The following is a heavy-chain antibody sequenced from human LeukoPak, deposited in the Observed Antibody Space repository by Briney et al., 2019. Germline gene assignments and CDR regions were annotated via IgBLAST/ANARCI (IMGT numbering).Heavy chain of an antibody. V-gene: IGHV4-59*12. Sequence: SETLSLTCTVSGGSISSYYWSWIRQPPGKGLEWIGYIYYSGSTNYNPSLKSRVTISVDTSKNQFSLKLSSVTAADTAVYYCAREVIATTDTDAFDIWGQGAMVTVSS. D-gene: IGHD6-13*01. CDR3: AREVIATTDTDAFDI. J-gene: IGHJ3*02. CDR1: GGSISSYY. CDR2: IYYSGST.